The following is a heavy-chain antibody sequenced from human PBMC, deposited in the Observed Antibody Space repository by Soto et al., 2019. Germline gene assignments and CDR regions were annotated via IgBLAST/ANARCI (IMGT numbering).Heavy chain of an antibody. Sequence: PSETLSLTCTVSGGSISSYYWSWIRQPPGKGLEWIGYIYYSGSTNYNPSLKSRVTISVDTSKNQFSLKLSSVTAADTAVYYCARYGSGSYLYYYGMDVWGQGTTVTVSS. CDR1: GGSISSYY. J-gene: IGHJ6*02. CDR2: IYYSGST. D-gene: IGHD3-10*01. V-gene: IGHV4-59*01. CDR3: ARYGSGSYLYYYGMDV.